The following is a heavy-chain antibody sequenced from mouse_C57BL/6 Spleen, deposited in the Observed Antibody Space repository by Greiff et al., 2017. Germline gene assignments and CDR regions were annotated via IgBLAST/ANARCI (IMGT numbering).Heavy chain of an antibody. J-gene: IGHJ2*01. D-gene: IGHD1-1*01. CDR2: IYPRDGST. CDR1: GYTFTDHT. CDR3: AVITTVVNYFDY. V-gene: IGHV1-78*01. Sequence: VKVVESDAELVKPGASVKISCKVSGYTFTDHTIHWMKQRPEQGLEWIGYIYPRDGSTKYNEKFKGKATLTADNSSSTASMQLNSLTSEDSAVYFCAVITTVVNYFDYWGQGTTLTVSS.